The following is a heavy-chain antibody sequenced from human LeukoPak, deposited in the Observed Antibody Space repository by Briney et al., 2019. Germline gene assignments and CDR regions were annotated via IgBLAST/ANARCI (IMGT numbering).Heavy chain of an antibody. V-gene: IGHV1-18*01. CDR3: ARDWDGDYKINWFDP. J-gene: IGHJ5*02. D-gene: IGHD4-17*01. CDR1: GYTFTIYG. CDR2: ISAYNGNT. Sequence: ASVKVSCKASGYTFTIYGISWVRQAPGQGLEWMGWISAYNGNTNYAQKLQGRVTMTTDTSTSTAYMELRSLRSDDTAVYYCARDWDGDYKINWFDPWGQGTLVTVSS.